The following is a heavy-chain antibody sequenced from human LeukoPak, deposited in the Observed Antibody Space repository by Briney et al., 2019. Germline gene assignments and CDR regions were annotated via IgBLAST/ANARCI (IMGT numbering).Heavy chain of an antibody. Sequence: GGSLRLSCAASGITFSSYAMSWVRQAPGKGLEWVSAISGSGGSTYYPDSVKGRFTISRDNSKNTLCLQMNSLRAEDTAVYYCAKEYCSGSYPADYWGQGTLVTVSS. CDR3: AKEYCSGSYPADY. CDR2: ISGSGGST. D-gene: IGHD3-10*01. CDR1: GITFSSYA. V-gene: IGHV3-23*01. J-gene: IGHJ4*02.